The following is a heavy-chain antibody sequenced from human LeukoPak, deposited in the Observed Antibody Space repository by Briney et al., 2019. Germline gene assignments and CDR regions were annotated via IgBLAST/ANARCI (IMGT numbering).Heavy chain of an antibody. CDR1: GFTFGDYA. J-gene: IGHJ4*02. D-gene: IGHD6-6*01. CDR3: AKDRVFEYSSSSEMDY. CDR2: ISRNSGSI. V-gene: IGHV3-9*01. Sequence: GGSLRLSCAASGFTFGDYAMHWVRQPPGKGLEWVSGISRNSGSIGYADSVKGRFTISRDNAKNSLYLQMNSLRAEDTALYYCAKDRVFEYSSSSEMDYWGQGTLVTVSS.